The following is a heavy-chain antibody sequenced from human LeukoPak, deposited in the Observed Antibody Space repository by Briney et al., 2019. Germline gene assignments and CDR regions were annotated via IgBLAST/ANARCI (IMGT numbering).Heavy chain of an antibody. V-gene: IGHV1-8*01. CDR2: MNPNSGNT. Sequence: GASVKVSCKASGYTFTSYDINWVRQATGQGLEWMGWMNPNSGNTGYAQKFQGRVTMTRNTSISTAYMELSSLRSEDTAVYYCARGYPHRYCSSTSCYAPTAFDYWGQGTLVTVSS. CDR1: GYTFTSYD. CDR3: ARGYPHRYCSSTSCYAPTAFDY. J-gene: IGHJ4*02. D-gene: IGHD2-2*01.